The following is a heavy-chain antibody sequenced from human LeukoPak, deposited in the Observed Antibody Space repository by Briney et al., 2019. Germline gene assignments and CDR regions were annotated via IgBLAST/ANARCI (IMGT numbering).Heavy chain of an antibody. CDR1: GASMTFTHYY. D-gene: IGHD2-2*01. CDR3: AREYCSSTSCYFDY. J-gene: IGHJ4*02. V-gene: IGHV4-39*07. Sequence: SETLSLTCTVSGASMTFTHYYWVWVRQPPGKGLEWIGTINYYGSTYYNPSLKSRVSISLDTSKNQFSLKLSSVTAADTAVYHCAREYCSSTSCYFDYWGQGTLVTVSS. CDR2: INYYGST.